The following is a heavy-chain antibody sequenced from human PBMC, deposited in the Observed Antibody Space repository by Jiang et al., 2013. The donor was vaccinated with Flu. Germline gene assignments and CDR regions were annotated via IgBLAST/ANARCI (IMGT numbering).Heavy chain of an antibody. D-gene: IGHD3-9*01. CDR3: ARYFDSPLGGYYYYYMDV. V-gene: IGHV1-18*01. Sequence: SVKVSCKASGYTFTSYGISWVRQAPGQGLEWMGWISAYNGNTNYAQKLQGRVTMTTDTSTSTAYMELRSLRSDDTAVYYCARYFDSPLGGYYYYYMDVWGKGTTVTVSS. CDR1: GYTFTSYG. CDR2: ISAYNGNT. J-gene: IGHJ6*03.